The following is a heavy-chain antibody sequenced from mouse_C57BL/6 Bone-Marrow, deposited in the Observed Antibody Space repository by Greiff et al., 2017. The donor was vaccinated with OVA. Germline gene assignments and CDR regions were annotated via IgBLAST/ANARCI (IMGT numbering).Heavy chain of an antibody. CDR2: INPNNGGT. CDR1: GYTLTDYN. V-gene: IGHV1-18*01. J-gene: IGHJ1*03. Sequence: EVQLQQSGPELVKPGASVKIPCKASGYTLTDYNMDWVKQSHGKSLEWIGDINPNNGGTIYNQKFKGKATLTVDKSSSTAYMELRSLTSEDTAVYYCAREDYYGSRNWYFDVWGTGTTVTVSS. D-gene: IGHD1-1*01. CDR3: AREDYYGSRNWYFDV.